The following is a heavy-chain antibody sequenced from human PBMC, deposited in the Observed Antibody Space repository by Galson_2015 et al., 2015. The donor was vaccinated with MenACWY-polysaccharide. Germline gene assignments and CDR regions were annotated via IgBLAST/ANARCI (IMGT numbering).Heavy chain of an antibody. J-gene: IGHJ4*02. CDR3: AKGYSYSKSPVDH. Sequence: SLRLSCAASGFTFDDYAMHWVRQAPGKGLEWVSGISWNSDIIGYADSVKGRFTISRDSAKNPLYLQMNSLRPEDTALYYCAKGYSYSKSPVDHWGQGTLVTVSS. D-gene: IGHD2-15*01. CDR2: ISWNSDII. CDR1: GFTFDDYA. V-gene: IGHV3-9*01.